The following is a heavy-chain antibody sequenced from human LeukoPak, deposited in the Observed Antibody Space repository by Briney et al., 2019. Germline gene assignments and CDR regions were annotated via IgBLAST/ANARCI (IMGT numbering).Heavy chain of an antibody. V-gene: IGHV3-7*01. CDR1: GFTFSNYW. J-gene: IGHJ3*02. D-gene: IGHD3-22*01. CDR3: ARDGDYYDSRGDAFDI. Sequence: PGGSLRLSCAASGFTFSNYWMSWVRQAPGKGLEWVANIKEDGSEKYHVDSVKGRFTVSRDNAKNSLYLQMNSLRAEDTAVYYCARDGDYYDSRGDAFDIWGQGAMVTVAS. CDR2: IKEDGSEK.